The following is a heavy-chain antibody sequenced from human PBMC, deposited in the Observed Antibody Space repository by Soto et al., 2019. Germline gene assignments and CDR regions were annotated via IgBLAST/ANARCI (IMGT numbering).Heavy chain of an antibody. CDR1: GYTFTGYY. CDR3: ARDTITMVRGVIPYYYYGMDV. CDR2: VNPNSGGT. V-gene: IGHV1-2*02. Sequence: QVQLVQFGAEVKKPGASVKVSCKASGYTFTGYYLHWVRQAPGQGLEWMGWVNPNSGGTNYAQKFQGRVTMTRDTSISTAYMELSRLRSDDTAVYYCARDTITMVRGVIPYYYYGMDVWGQGTTVTVSS. D-gene: IGHD3-10*01. J-gene: IGHJ6*02.